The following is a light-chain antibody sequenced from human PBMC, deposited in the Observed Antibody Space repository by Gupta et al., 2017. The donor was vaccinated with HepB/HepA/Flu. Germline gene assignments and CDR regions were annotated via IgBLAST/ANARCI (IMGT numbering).Light chain of an antibody. V-gene: IGKV3-11*01. J-gene: IGKJ5*01. CDR1: QSVSSY. CDR3: QQRSNCPIT. CDR2: DVS. Sequence: EIVLTQSPATLSLSPGERATLSCRASQSVSSYLTWYQQKPGQAPRLLIYDVSNRATGIPARCSGSGSGTXFTLTIXSLEPEDFAVYYCQQRSNCPITFGXGTQLEIK.